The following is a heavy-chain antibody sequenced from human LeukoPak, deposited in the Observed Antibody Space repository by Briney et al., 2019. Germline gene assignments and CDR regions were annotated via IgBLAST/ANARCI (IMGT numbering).Heavy chain of an antibody. D-gene: IGHD2-15*01. CDR2: IYYSGST. J-gene: IGHJ3*02. CDR3: ARLGIYRSGGSCYPDAFDI. CDR1: GGSVSSGSYY. V-gene: IGHV4-61*01. Sequence: SETLSLTCTVSGGSVSSGSYYWSWIRQPPGKGLEWIGYIYYSGSTNYNPSLKSRVTISVDTSKNQFSLKLSSVTAADTAVYYCARLGIYRSGGSCYPDAFDIWGQGTMVTVSS.